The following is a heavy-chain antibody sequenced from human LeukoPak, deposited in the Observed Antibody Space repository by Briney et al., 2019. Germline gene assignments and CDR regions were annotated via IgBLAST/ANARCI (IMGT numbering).Heavy chain of an antibody. Sequence: GGSLRLSCAASGFTFSSYSMNWVRQAPGKGLEWVSSISSSSSYIYYADSVKGRFTISRDNAKNSLYLQMNSLRAEDTAVYYCARDPYYYDSSGYSDFDYWGQGTLVTVSS. CDR3: ARDPYYYDSSGYSDFDY. V-gene: IGHV3-21*01. D-gene: IGHD3-22*01. CDR2: ISSSSSYI. J-gene: IGHJ4*02. CDR1: GFTFSSYS.